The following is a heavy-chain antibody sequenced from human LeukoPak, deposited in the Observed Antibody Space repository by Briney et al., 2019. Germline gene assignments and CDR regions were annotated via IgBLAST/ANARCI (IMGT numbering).Heavy chain of an antibody. D-gene: IGHD3-3*02. CDR1: GDSITDDY. V-gene: IGHV4-4*07. Sequence: RASETLSLTCTVSGDSITDDYYTWIRQPAGKGLEWIGRIHSGGTTNYNPSLMSRVTLSIDKSKKHISLRLTSVTAADTALYYCARDNGSGYTKGYEHYYYYLDVWGKGTTVTVSS. CDR2: IHSGGTT. CDR3: ARDNGSGYTKGYEHYYYYLDV. J-gene: IGHJ6*03.